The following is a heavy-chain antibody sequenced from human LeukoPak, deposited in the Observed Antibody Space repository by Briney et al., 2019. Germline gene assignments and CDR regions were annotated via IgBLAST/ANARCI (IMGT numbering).Heavy chain of an antibody. CDR3: ARSIVRGVIMHFDH. D-gene: IGHD3-10*01. CDR2: IDWDDDK. V-gene: IGHV2-70*11. Sequence: SGHALVKPTQTLTLTCTFSGFSLSTSAMCVSWIRQPPGKALEWLARIDWDDDKYYNTSLKTRLTISKDTSKNQVVLTMTNMDPVDTATYYCARSIVRGVIMHFDHWGQGALVTVSS. J-gene: IGHJ4*02. CDR1: GFSLSTSAMC.